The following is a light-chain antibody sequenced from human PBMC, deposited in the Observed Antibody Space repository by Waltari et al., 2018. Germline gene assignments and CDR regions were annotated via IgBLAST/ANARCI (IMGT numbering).Light chain of an antibody. CDR2: EDT. Sequence: SYELTQPPSVSVSPGQTARITCSGGDFPKKYAYWYQQKPGQAPVVVIYEDTKRPSGIPERFSGSSSGTMATFTISGAQVEDEADYYCYSTDSSGNHRVFGRGTKLTVL. CDR1: DFPKKY. J-gene: IGLJ3*02. CDR3: YSTDSSGNHRV. V-gene: IGLV3-10*01.